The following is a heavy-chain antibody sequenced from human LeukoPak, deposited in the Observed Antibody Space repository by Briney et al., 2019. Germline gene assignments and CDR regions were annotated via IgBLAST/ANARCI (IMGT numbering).Heavy chain of an antibody. V-gene: IGHV3-48*02. Sequence: GGSLRLSCAASGFTFSSYAMSWVRQAPGRGLEWVSYISSSSSLLYYADSVKGRFTISRDNAKNSLYLQMNSLRDEDTAVYYCARDGPGGGYDSDYWGQGTLVIVSS. CDR2: ISSSSSLL. CDR3: ARDGPGGGYDSDY. D-gene: IGHD5-12*01. J-gene: IGHJ4*02. CDR1: GFTFSSYA.